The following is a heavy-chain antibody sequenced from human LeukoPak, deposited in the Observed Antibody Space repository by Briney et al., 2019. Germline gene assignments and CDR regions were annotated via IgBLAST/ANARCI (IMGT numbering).Heavy chain of an antibody. CDR1: GIPFSTYW. J-gene: IGHJ2*01. V-gene: IGHV3-7*04. CDR3: ARGRDSTGYFLPDWYFDL. Sequence: GGSLRLSCAASGIPFSTYWMTWVRQAPGKGLEWVANIKQDGSERYYVDSLKGRFTISRDNAKDSLYLQMNSLRAEDAAVYYCARGRDSTGYFLPDWYFDLWGRGTLVTVSS. D-gene: IGHD3-22*01. CDR2: IKQDGSER.